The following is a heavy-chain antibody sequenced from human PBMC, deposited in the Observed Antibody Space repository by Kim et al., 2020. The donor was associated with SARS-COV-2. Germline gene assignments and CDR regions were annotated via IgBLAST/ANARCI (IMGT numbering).Heavy chain of an antibody. CDR2: ISYDGSNK. V-gene: IGHV3-30*18. CDR1: GFTFSSYG. Sequence: GGSLRLSCAASGFTFSSYGMHWVRQAPGKGLEWVAVISYDGSNKYYADSVKGRFTISRDNSKNTLYLQMNSLRAEDTAVYYCAKESYYDSSGYLGYWGQGTLVTVSS. D-gene: IGHD3-22*01. J-gene: IGHJ4*02. CDR3: AKESYYDSSGYLGY.